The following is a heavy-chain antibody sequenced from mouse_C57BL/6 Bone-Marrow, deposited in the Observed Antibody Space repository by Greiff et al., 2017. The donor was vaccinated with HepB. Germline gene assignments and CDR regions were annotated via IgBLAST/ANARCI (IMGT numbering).Heavy chain of an antibody. Sequence: EVQLVESGGDLVKPGGSLKLSCAASGFTFSSYGMSWVRQTPDKRLEWVATISSGGSYTYYPDSVKGRFPISRDNAKNTLYLQMSSLKSEDTAMYYCARRDGYYDYFDYWGQGTTLTVSS. CDR1: GFTFSSYG. D-gene: IGHD2-3*01. CDR3: ARRDGYYDYFDY. CDR2: ISSGGSYT. J-gene: IGHJ2*01. V-gene: IGHV5-6*01.